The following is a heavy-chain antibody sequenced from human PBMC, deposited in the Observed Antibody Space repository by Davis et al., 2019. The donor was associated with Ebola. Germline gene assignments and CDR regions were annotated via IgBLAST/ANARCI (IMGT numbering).Heavy chain of an antibody. V-gene: IGHV4-59*12. CDR3: ARLQPITMVQRYYYYGMDV. J-gene: IGHJ6*02. Sequence: GSLRLSCTVSGGSISSYYWSWIRQPPGKGLEWIGYIYYSGSTNYNPSLKSRVTISVDTSKNQFSLKLSSVTAADTAVYYCARLQPITMVQRYYYYGMDVWGQGTTVTVSS. D-gene: IGHD3-10*01. CDR2: IYYSGST. CDR1: GGSISSYY.